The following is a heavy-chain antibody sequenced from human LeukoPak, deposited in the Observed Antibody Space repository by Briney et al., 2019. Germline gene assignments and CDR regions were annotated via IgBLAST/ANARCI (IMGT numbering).Heavy chain of an antibody. V-gene: IGHV4-34*01. D-gene: IGHD5-18*01. CDR3: ARRRLRSFTAMVKVSGTFDI. CDR2: IHHSGST. Sequence: SETLSLTCAVYGGSFSGYYWSWIRQPPGKGLEWIGEIHHSGSTNYNPSLKSRVTISVDTSKNQFSLKLSSVTAADTAVYYCARRRLRSFTAMVKVSGTFDIWGQGTMVTVSS. J-gene: IGHJ3*02. CDR1: GGSFSGYY.